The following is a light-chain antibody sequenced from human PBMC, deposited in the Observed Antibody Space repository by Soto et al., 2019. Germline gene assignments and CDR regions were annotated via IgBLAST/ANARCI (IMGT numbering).Light chain of an antibody. CDR3: QQYNDWPIT. V-gene: IGKV3-15*01. J-gene: IGKJ5*01. Sequence: EVVRTQSPVTLSMSPGDSATLSCRASQSVSDNFAWYPQKPGQAPRLLIYGASTRATDIPVRFSGSGSGTEFTLTISSLQSEDFAVYYCQQYNDWPITFGQGTRLEI. CDR1: QSVSDN. CDR2: GAS.